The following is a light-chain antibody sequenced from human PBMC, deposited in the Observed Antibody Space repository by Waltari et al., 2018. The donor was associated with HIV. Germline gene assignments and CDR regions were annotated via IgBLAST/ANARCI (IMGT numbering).Light chain of an antibody. CDR1: DIESRN. Sequence: SYGLTQPISVSVALGQTAKITCGAFDIESRNVHWYQQKPGQAPVLVISRDTNRPSGISERFSGSNSGNMATLTIYGARAGDEADYYCQLWDNSLSVIFGGGTKLTVL. CDR3: QLWDNSLSVI. V-gene: IGLV3-9*01. CDR2: RDT. J-gene: IGLJ2*01.